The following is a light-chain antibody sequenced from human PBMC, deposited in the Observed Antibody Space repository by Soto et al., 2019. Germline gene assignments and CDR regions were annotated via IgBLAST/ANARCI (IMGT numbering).Light chain of an antibody. Sequence: QSVLTQPPSVSAAPGQKVPISCSGNSSNIGNNYVSWYQQVPGTAPQLFIFDNDERPSGIPDRFSGSNSGTSTTLAITGLQTGDEADYYCGTGDGSLSAGGVFGTGTKVTVL. J-gene: IGLJ1*01. V-gene: IGLV1-51*01. CDR1: SSNIGNNY. CDR3: GTGDGSLSAGGV. CDR2: DND.